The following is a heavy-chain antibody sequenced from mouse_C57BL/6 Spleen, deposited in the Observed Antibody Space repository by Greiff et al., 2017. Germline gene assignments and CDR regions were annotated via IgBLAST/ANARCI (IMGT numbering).Heavy chain of an antibody. V-gene: IGHV2-9-1*01. CDR3: ASQSRYYYGSSDWYFDV. J-gene: IGHJ1*03. CDR1: GFSLTSYA. D-gene: IGHD1-1*01. Sequence: VQRVESGPGLVAPSQSLSITCTVSGFSLTSYAISWVRQPPGKGLEWLGVIWTGGGTNYNSALKSRLSISKDNSKSQVFLKMNSLQTDDTARYYCASQSRYYYGSSDWYFDVWGTGTTVTVSS. CDR2: IWTGGGT.